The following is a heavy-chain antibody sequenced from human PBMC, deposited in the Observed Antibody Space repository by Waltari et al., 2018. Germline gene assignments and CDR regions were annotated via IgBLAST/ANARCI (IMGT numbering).Heavy chain of an antibody. D-gene: IGHD3-3*01. CDR2: IYHSGST. Sequence: QVQLQESGPGLVKPSETLSLTCTVSGYSISSGYYWGWIRQPPGKGLEWIGSIYHSGSTYDNPSLKSRVTISVDTSKNQFSLKLSSVTAADTAVYYCARLSGDFWSGLGGNWFDPWGQGTLVTVSS. CDR3: ARLSGDFWSGLGGNWFDP. CDR1: GYSISSGYY. V-gene: IGHV4-38-2*02. J-gene: IGHJ5*02.